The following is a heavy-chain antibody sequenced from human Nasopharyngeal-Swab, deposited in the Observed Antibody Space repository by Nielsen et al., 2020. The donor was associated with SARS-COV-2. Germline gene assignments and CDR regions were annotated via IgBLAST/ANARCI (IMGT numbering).Heavy chain of an antibody. D-gene: IGHD3-3*01. CDR2: ISVYNADT. V-gene: IGHV1-18*01. CDR3: ARDIEEWLVVPSLSFDY. Sequence: ASVKVPCKASGYSFRSYGINWVRQAPGQGLEWMGWISVYNADTNYAQKIQGRVSMTTDTSTSTAYMELRSLRSDDTAVYYCARDIEEWLVVPSLSFDYWGQGTLVTVSS. CDR1: GYSFRSYG. J-gene: IGHJ4*02.